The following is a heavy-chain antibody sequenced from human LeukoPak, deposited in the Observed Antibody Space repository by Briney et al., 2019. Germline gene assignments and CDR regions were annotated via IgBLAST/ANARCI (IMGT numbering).Heavy chain of an antibody. D-gene: IGHD5-12*01. V-gene: IGHV6-1*01. CDR2: TYYRSRWIK. CDR1: GDSFSSGSSA. J-gene: IGHJ4*02. CDR3: ARNLRPDFDY. Sequence: PSQTLSLTCAVSGDSFSSGSSAWNWLRQSPSGGLEWLGRTYYRSRWIKDYADAVKGRMTIDPDTSKNQFSLQLNSVTPEDTALYYCARNLRPDFDYWGRGTLVTVSS.